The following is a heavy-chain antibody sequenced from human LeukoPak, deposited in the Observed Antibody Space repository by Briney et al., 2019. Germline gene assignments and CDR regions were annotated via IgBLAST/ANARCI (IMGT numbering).Heavy chain of an antibody. CDR2: INPNSGGT. J-gene: IGHJ4*02. D-gene: IGHD6-19*01. Sequence: ASVKVSCKASGYTFTGYYMHWVRQAPGQGLEWMGWINPNSGGTNYARKFQGRVTMTRDTSISTAYMELSRLRSDDTAVYYCARDPHVAGTTYFDYWGQGTLVTVSS. CDR1: GYTFTGYY. V-gene: IGHV1-2*02. CDR3: ARDPHVAGTTYFDY.